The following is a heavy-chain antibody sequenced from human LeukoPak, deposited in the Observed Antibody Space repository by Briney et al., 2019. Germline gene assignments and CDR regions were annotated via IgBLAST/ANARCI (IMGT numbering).Heavy chain of an antibody. CDR1: GDSLNLLS. CDR2: FDHDVGET. Sequence: GASVKVSCNVSGDSLNLLSMHWVRQAPGKGLEWMGGFDHDVGETVSAQHFRDRVTMTEDTSTDTAYMHLTNLRPEDTAIYYCAAAPLNEFWWRFWGQGTLVTVSS. CDR3: AAAPLNEFWWRF. D-gene: IGHD2-21*01. V-gene: IGHV1-24*01. J-gene: IGHJ4*02.